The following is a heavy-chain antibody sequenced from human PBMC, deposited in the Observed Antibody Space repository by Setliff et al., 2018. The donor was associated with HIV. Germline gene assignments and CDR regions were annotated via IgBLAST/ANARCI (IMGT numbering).Heavy chain of an antibody. CDR1: GFTFSDYW. Sequence: GGSLRLSCAASGFTFSDYWMTWFRQAPGKGLEWVANINQDGSAKYYVDSVKGRFTISRDNAQNSLYLQMNTLRPEDTAVYYCASARIPTGGTSTSLDYWGQGALVTVSS. V-gene: IGHV3-7*01. CDR2: INQDGSAK. D-gene: IGHD1-1*01. CDR3: ASARIPTGGTSTSLDY. J-gene: IGHJ4*02.